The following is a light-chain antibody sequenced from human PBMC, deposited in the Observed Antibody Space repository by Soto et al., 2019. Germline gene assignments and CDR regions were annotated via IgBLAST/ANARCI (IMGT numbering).Light chain of an antibody. J-gene: IGKJ2*01. CDR3: QRSGTSPPYI. V-gene: IGKV3-20*01. Sequence: EIVLTQSPAILSLSPGERATLSCRASQSVSTYLAWYQQKPGQAPRLLIYGASRRATGIPDRFSGSGSGTDFSITIDRLEPEDFAVYYCQRSGTSPPYIFGAGTRLDIK. CDR1: QSVSTY. CDR2: GAS.